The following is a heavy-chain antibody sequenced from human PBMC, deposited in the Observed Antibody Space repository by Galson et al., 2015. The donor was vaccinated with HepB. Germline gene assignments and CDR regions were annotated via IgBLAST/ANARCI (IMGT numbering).Heavy chain of an antibody. CDR2: ISSSSSYT. V-gene: IGHV3-11*03. CDR1: GFTFSDYY. D-gene: IGHD6-19*01. J-gene: IGHJ4*02. CDR3: ARRGITVATSFDY. Sequence: SLRLSCAASGFTFSDYYTNWLRQAPGKGLEWVSYISSSSSYTNYADSVKGRFTISRDNAKNSLYLQMNSLRAEDTAVYYCARRGITVATSFDYWGQGTLVTVSS.